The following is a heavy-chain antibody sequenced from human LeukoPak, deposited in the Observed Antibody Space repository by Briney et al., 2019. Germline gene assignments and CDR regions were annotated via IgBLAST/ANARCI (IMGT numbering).Heavy chain of an antibody. CDR2: VNHSRGT. V-gene: IGHV4-34*01. D-gene: IGHD5-24*01. CDR3: ARGLGEGYPDS. CDR1: GGSFSGFY. J-gene: IGHJ4*02. Sequence: SETLSLTCAVHGGSFSGFYWTWMRQPPGKGLEWIGEVNHSRGTNYNPSLKSRVTISEDTSKNQFSLNLTSVTAADTAVYYCARGLGEGYPDSWGQGTLVTVSS.